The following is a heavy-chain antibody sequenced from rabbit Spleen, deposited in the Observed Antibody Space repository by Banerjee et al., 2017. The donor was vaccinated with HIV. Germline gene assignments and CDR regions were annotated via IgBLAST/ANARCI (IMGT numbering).Heavy chain of an antibody. CDR1: GFSFSSNW. V-gene: IGHV1S45*01. CDR3: ARDVGTYDYIDGVFNL. CDR2: IDSSDGDT. D-gene: IGHD6-1*01. Sequence: LEESGGGLVQPEGSLALTCKASGFSFSSNWICWVRQAPGKGLEWIACIDSSDGDTDYANWPKGRFTISKASSTTVTLQMTSLTAADTATYFCARDVGTYDYIDGVFNLWGPGTLVTVS. J-gene: IGHJ4*01.